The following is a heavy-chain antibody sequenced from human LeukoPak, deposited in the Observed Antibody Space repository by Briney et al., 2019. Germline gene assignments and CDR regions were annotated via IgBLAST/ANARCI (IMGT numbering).Heavy chain of an antibody. CDR3: ARDTGAGTSAADY. CDR2: INPNSGGT. V-gene: IGHV1-2*02. Sequence: ASVKVSCKASGYTFTGYYMHWVRQAPGQGLEWMGWINPNSGGTNYAQKFQGRVTMTRDTSISTAYMELSRLRSDDTAVYYCARDTGAGTSAADYWGRGTLVTVSS. D-gene: IGHD6-19*01. CDR1: GYTFTGYY. J-gene: IGHJ4*02.